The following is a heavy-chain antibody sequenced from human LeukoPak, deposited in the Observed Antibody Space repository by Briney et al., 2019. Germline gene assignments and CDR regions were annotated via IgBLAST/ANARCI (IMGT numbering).Heavy chain of an antibody. Sequence: GGSLRLSCAASGFTFSSYAMSRVRQAPGKGLEWVSAISGSGGSTYYADSVKGRFTISRDNAKNSLYLQMNSLRAEDTAVYYCAREEGNFDYWGQGTLVTVSS. CDR3: AREEGNFDY. D-gene: IGHD1-26*01. CDR2: ISGSGGST. V-gene: IGHV3-23*01. CDR1: GFTFSSYA. J-gene: IGHJ4*02.